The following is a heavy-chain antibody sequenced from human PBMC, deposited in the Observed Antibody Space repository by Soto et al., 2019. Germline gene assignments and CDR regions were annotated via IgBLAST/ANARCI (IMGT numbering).Heavy chain of an antibody. Sequence: SVKVSCKASGCTFSSYIISWLRLAPGQGLEWMGRIIPILGIANYAQKFQGRVTITADKSTSTAYMELSSLRSEDTAVYYCAPSLIGYYYMDVWGKGTTVTVSS. J-gene: IGHJ6*03. V-gene: IGHV1-69*02. D-gene: IGHD3-16*02. CDR3: APSLIGYYYMDV. CDR2: IIPILGIA. CDR1: GCTFSSYI.